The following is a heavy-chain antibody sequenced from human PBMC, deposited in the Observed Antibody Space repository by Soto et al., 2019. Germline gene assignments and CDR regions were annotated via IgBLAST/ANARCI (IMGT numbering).Heavy chain of an antibody. CDR1: GFTFSDRY. J-gene: IGHJ4*02. Sequence: GGSLRLSCAASGFTFSDRYMDWVRQTPDKGLEWVGRIRNKGNGHIIEYAAPVKERFIISRDDSKNSVSLQMNSLKIEDTAVYYCVRVGLVPGSRYFDYWGQGIPVTVSS. V-gene: IGHV3-72*01. CDR2: IRNKGNGHII. CDR3: VRVGLVPGSRYFDY. D-gene: IGHD6-19*01.